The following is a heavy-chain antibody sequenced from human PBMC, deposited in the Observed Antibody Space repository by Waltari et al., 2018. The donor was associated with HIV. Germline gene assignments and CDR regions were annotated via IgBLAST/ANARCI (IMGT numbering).Heavy chain of an antibody. D-gene: IGHD4-4*01. J-gene: IGHJ6*02. CDR2: IDSDGNT. V-gene: IGHV3-66*01. CDR3: ANSDDYSNYYYGMDV. CDR1: QFTVSSHS. Sequence: DVWLAESGGHMVQPGRRLRTPCAALQFTVSSHSLSVVRQAPGMGLEWVSLIDSDGNTRYADSVKGRFTISRDSSKNMVYLQMKSLRGEDTAVYYCANSDDYSNYYYGMDVWGQGTTVTVSS.